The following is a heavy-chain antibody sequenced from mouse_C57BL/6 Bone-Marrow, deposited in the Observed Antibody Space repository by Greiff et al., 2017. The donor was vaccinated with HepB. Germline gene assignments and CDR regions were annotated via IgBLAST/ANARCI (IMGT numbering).Heavy chain of an antibody. CDR3: ARFDGNYGMDY. J-gene: IGHJ4*01. D-gene: IGHD2-1*01. Sequence: VQLQQPGAELVKPGASVKLSCKASGYTFTSYWMHWVKQRPGQGLEWIGMIHPNSGSTNYNEKFKSKATLTVDKSSSTAYMQLSSLTSEDSAVYYCARFDGNYGMDYWGQGTSVTVSS. V-gene: IGHV1-64*01. CDR1: GYTFTSYW. CDR2: IHPNSGST.